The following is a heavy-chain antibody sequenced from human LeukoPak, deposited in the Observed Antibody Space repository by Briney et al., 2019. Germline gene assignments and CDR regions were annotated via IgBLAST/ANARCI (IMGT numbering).Heavy chain of an antibody. CDR1: GFTFSSFW. D-gene: IGHD4-23*01. J-gene: IGHJ4*02. CDR2: IKSDGSST. CDR3: ARDLDYGGYSNFEY. Sequence: GGSLRLSCAASGFTFSSFWMHWVRQAPGKGLVWVSRIKSDGSSTSYADSVKGRFTISRDNAKNTLYLQMNSLRAEDTAAYYCARDLDYGGYSNFEYWGQGTLVTVSS. V-gene: IGHV3-74*01.